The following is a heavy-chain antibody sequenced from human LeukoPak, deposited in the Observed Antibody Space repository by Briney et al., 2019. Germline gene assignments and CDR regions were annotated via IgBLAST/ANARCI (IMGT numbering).Heavy chain of an antibody. CDR1: GFTFSSYS. Sequence: PGGSLRLSCAASGFTFSSYSMNWVRQAPGKGLEWVSSISSSSSYIYYADSVKGRFTISRDNAKNSLYLQMNSLRAEDTAVYYCARDRGFEIAVAGQDYWGQGTLVTVSS. V-gene: IGHV3-21*01. D-gene: IGHD6-19*01. CDR3: ARDRGFEIAVAGQDY. J-gene: IGHJ4*02. CDR2: ISSSSSYI.